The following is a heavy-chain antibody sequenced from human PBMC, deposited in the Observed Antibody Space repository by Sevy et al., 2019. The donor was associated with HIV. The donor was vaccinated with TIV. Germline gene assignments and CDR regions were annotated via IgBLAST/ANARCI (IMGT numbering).Heavy chain of an antibody. CDR3: ARRDCTITSCHRGDAFDI. D-gene: IGHD2-2*01. V-gene: IGHV3-21*01. Sequence: GGSLRLSCAASGFSFSSYSMNWVRQAPGKGLEWVSSISGSSNYIYYADSMKGRFIISRDNAKNSLYLQMNSLRAEDTAVYYCARRDCTITSCHRGDAFDIWGQGTMVTVSS. CDR1: GFSFSSYS. CDR2: ISGSSNYI. J-gene: IGHJ3*02.